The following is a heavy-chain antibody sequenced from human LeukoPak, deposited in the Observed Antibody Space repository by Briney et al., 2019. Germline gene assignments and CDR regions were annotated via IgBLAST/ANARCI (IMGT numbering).Heavy chain of an antibody. D-gene: IGHD1-1*01. CDR3: ARDQEGTPFYYFDY. Sequence: PGGSLRLSYAASGFTFSSYAMHWVRQAPGKGLEWVAVISHDGSNKYYADSVKGRFTISRDNSKNTLYLQMNSLRAEDTAVYYCARDQEGTPFYYFDYWGQGTLVTVSS. J-gene: IGHJ4*02. CDR2: ISHDGSNK. CDR1: GFTFSSYA. V-gene: IGHV3-30-3*01.